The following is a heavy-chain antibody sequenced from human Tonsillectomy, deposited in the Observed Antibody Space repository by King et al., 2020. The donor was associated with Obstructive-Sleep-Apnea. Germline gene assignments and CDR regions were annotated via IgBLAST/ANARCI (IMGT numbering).Heavy chain of an antibody. V-gene: IGHV3-23*04. J-gene: IGHJ4*02. CDR2: INTRGTT. Sequence: EVQLVESGGGMVQPGGSLRLSCLASGFTFSNYAIRWVRQAPGKGLQWYSAINTRGTTFYAGSLRVRFTIPRDNSKNTVNLQVNSLRAEDTALYYCAKEGGGSGIYWIDSWGQGTLVTVSS. D-gene: IGHD3-10*01. CDR1: GFTFSNYA. CDR3: AKEGGGSGIYWIDS.